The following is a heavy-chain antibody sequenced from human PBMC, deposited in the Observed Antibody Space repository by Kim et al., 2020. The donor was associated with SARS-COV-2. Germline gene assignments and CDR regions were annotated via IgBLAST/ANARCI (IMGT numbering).Heavy chain of an antibody. J-gene: IGHJ6*02. CDR2: INHSGST. CDR1: GGSFSGYY. D-gene: IGHD6-6*01. V-gene: IGHV4-34*01. CDR3: ARFPPRPLSIAARQGYYYGMDV. Sequence: SETLSLTCAVYGGSFSGYYWSWIRQPPGKGLEWIGEINHSGSTNYNPSLKSRVTISVDTSKNQFSLKLSSVTAADTAVYYCARFPPRPLSIAARQGYYYGMDVWGQGTTVTVSS.